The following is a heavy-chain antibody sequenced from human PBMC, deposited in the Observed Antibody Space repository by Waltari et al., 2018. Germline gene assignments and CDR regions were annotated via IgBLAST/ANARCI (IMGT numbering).Heavy chain of an antibody. D-gene: IGHD5-18*01. CDR3: ARGAGDSYNSAYYYYYGMDV. CDR1: GFTFSSYA. Sequence: QVQLVESGGGVVQPGRSLRLSCAASGFTFSSYAMHWVRQAPGKGLEWVAVISYDGSNKYYADSVKGRFTISRDNSKNTLYLQMNSLRAEDTAVYYCARGAGDSYNSAYYYYYGMDVWGQGTTVTVSS. J-gene: IGHJ6*02. CDR2: ISYDGSNK. V-gene: IGHV3-30*01.